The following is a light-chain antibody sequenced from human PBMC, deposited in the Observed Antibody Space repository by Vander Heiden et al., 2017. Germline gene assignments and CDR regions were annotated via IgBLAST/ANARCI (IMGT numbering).Light chain of an antibody. CDR1: KIGSKS. Sequence: SLVLTQPPPVSLAPDRTARITCGGDKIGSKSVQWYQQRPGQAPVMVLYDDRNRPSGIPERFSGSNSGNTATLTISRVEAGDEADYSCQVWDTSDHLVFGGGTKLTVL. CDR2: DDR. J-gene: IGLJ2*01. CDR3: QVWDTSDHLV. V-gene: IGLV3-21*02.